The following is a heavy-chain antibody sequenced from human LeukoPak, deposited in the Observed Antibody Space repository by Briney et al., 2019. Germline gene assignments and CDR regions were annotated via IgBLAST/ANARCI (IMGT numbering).Heavy chain of an antibody. CDR2: IIPIFGTA. D-gene: IGHD3-3*01. Sequence: SVKVSCKASGGTFSSYAISWVRQAPGQGLEWMGGIIPIFGTANYAQKFQGRVTITTDESTSTAYMELSSLRSEDTAVYYCAREDYTLPSNYYYYMDVWGQRDHGHRLL. J-gene: IGHJ6*03. V-gene: IGHV1-69*05. CDR3: AREDYTLPSNYYYYMDV. CDR1: GGTFSSYA.